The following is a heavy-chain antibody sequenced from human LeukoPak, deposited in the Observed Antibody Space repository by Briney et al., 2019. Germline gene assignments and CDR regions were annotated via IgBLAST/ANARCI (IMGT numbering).Heavy chain of an antibody. CDR2: ISNSGSTM. V-gene: IGHV3-11*01. Sequence: GGSPRLSCAASGFTFSNYYMSWIRQAPGRGPEWLSYISNSGSTMYYADSVKGRFTISRDNAKNSLYLQMDSLRAEDTAVYFCAKRGVVIRVILVGFHKEAYYFDSWGQGALVTVSS. CDR3: AKRGVVIRVILVGFHKEAYYFDS. D-gene: IGHD3-22*01. J-gene: IGHJ4*02. CDR1: GFTFSNYY.